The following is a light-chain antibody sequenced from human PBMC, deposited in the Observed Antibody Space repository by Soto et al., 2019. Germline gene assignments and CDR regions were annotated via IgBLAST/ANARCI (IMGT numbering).Light chain of an antibody. CDR1: SNDVGVYNY. Sequence: QSALTQPASVSGSPGQSITISCTGTSNDVGVYNYVSWYQQHPGKAPKLMIYEVTNRPSGVSNRFSGSKSGNTASLTISGLQPEDEADYYCSSYTIINTWVCGGGTQLTVL. CDR2: EVT. J-gene: IGLJ7*01. V-gene: IGLV2-14*01. CDR3: SSYTIINTWV.